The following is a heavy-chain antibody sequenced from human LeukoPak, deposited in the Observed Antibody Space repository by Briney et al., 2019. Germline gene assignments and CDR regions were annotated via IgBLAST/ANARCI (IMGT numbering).Heavy chain of an antibody. CDR2: IYYRGST. J-gene: IGHJ3*02. V-gene: IGHV4-59*08. Sequence: SETLSCSCSVSGSSIMSFYWILIRHPPGKELLWIGYIYYRGSTNYNPSLKSRVTISVDTSKNQFSLKLSSVTAADTAVYYCASSFGDCNSTSCYSAVDAFDIWGQGTMVTVSS. D-gene: IGHD2-2*01. CDR1: GSSIMSFY. CDR3: ASSFGDCNSTSCYSAVDAFDI.